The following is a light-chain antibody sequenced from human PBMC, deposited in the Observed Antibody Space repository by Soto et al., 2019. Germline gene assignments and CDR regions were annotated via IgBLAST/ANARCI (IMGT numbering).Light chain of an antibody. J-gene: IGLJ2*01. CDR2: DVS. V-gene: IGLV2-14*01. Sequence: QSALTQPASVSGSPGQSITISCTGTGSDVGGYNYVSWYQPHPGKAPKVMIYDVSNRPSGVSNRFSGSKSGNTASLTISGLQAEDEADYYCSSYTSASTPLVFGGGTKLTVL. CDR1: GSDVGGYNY. CDR3: SSYTSASTPLV.